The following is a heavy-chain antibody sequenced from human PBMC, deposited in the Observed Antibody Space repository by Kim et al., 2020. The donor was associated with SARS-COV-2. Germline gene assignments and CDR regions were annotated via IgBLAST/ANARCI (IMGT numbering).Heavy chain of an antibody. Sequence: SETLSLTCTVSGGSISSYYWSWIRQPPGKGLEWIGYIYYSGSTNYNPSLKSRVTISVDTSKNQFSLKLSSVTAADTAVYYCARVGQSYYDSSGYYVESIDYWGQGTLVTVSS. CDR3: ARVGQSYYDSSGYYVESIDY. CDR2: IYYSGST. J-gene: IGHJ4*02. V-gene: IGHV4-59*13. D-gene: IGHD3-22*01. CDR1: GGSISSYY.